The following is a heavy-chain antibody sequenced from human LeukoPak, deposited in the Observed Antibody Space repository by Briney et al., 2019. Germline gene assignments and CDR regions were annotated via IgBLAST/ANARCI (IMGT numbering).Heavy chain of an antibody. V-gene: IGHV3-7*05. Sequence: PGGSLRLSCAASGFALSNYLMSWVRQPPGKGLEWVANIKQDGSEKNYVGSVKGRFTISRDNAKNSLYLQMNSLRAEDPAVYYCARWGGGSGTYRLDYWGQGTLVTVSS. J-gene: IGHJ4*02. D-gene: IGHD3-10*01. CDR3: ARWGGGSGTYRLDY. CDR2: IKQDGSEK. CDR1: GFALSNYL.